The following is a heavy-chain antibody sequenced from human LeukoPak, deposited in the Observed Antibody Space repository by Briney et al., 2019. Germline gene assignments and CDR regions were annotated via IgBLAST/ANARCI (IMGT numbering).Heavy chain of an antibody. CDR2: FDPEDGET. D-gene: IGHD6-19*01. V-gene: IGHV1-24*01. Sequence: ASVKVSCKVSGYTLTELSMHWVRQAPGKGLEWMGGFDPEDGETIYAQKFQGGVTMTEDTSTDTAYMELSNLRSEDTAVYYCATVFGQAKQWLVTQGFPLGYWGQGTLVTVSS. J-gene: IGHJ4*02. CDR3: ATVFGQAKQWLVTQGFPLGY. CDR1: GYTLTELS.